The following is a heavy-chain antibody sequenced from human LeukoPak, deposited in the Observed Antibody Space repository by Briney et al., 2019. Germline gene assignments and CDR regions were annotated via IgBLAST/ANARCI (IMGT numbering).Heavy chain of an antibody. D-gene: IGHD6-19*01. CDR2: IYYSGST. J-gene: IGHJ4*02. CDR1: GGSISSSNYY. CDR3: ARWSSGWDYFDY. V-gene: IGHV4-39*01. Sequence: SETLSLTCTVSGGSISSSNYYWGWIRQPPGKGLEWIGSIYYSGSTYYNPSLKSRVTISVDTSKNQFSLKLSSVTAADTAVYYCARWSSGWDYFDYWGQGTLVTVSS.